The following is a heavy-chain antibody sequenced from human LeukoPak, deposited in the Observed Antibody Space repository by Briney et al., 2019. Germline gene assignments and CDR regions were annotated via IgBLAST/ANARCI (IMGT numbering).Heavy chain of an antibody. CDR3: ATYRQVLLPFES. CDR2: IFPSGGEI. D-gene: IGHD2-8*02. V-gene: IGHV3-23*01. J-gene: IGHJ4*02. Sequence: GGSLRLSCAASGFTFRTFAMIWVRQPPGKGLDGVSSIFPSGGEIHYADSVRGRFTISRDNSNSTLSLQMNSLRAEDTAIYYCATYRQVLLPFESWGQGTLVTVSS. CDR1: GFTFRTFA.